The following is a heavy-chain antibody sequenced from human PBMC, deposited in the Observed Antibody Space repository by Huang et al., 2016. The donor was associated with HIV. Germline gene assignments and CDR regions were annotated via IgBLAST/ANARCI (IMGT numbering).Heavy chain of an antibody. J-gene: IGHJ4*02. Sequence: QVQLQESGPGLVKPSETLSLTCTVSDGSISSHFWSWIRQPPGKGLEWIGTINPRGRSNYNQSLESGVTLSKDASKEQLSLKLQSVTAADTAVYYCARDGAYQYDSRAYYRDFWGQGTLVTVSS. D-gene: IGHD3-22*01. CDR2: INPRGRS. V-gene: IGHV4-59*11. CDR3: ARDGAYQYDSRAYYRDF. CDR1: DGSISSHF.